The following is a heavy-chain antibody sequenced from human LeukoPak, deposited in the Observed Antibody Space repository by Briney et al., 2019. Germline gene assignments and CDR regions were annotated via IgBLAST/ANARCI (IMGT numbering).Heavy chain of an antibody. D-gene: IGHD3-9*01. CDR1: GFTFSNAW. Sequence: GGSLRLSCAASGFTFSNAWMSWVRQAPGKGLEWVGRIKSNTDDGTADYAAPVKGRFTISRDDSKNTLYLQMNSLKTEDTAVYYCTTGLYYDILTGHRVYWGQGTLVTVSS. J-gene: IGHJ4*02. V-gene: IGHV3-15*01. CDR2: IKSNTDDGTA. CDR3: TTGLYYDILTGHRVY.